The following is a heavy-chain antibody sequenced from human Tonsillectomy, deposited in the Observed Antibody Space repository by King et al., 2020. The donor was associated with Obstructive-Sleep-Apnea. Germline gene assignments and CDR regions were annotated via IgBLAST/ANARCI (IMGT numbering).Heavy chain of an antibody. CDR1: GGSISSYF. D-gene: IGHD3-9*01. CDR2: VYYSGST. Sequence: VQLQESGPGLVKPSETLSLTCTVSGGSISSYFWNWIRQPQGKGLEWIGFVYYSGSTNYNPSLKSRVTISVDTSKNQFSLKLSSVTAADTAVYYCARSGYYDILTGRGGDAYDIWGQGTMVTVSS. CDR3: ARSGYYDILTGRGGDAYDI. J-gene: IGHJ3*02. V-gene: IGHV4-59*08.